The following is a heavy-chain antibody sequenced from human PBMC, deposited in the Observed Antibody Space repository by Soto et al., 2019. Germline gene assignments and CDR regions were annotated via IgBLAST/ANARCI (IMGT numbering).Heavy chain of an antibody. V-gene: IGHV4-4*02. CDR1: GGSISSSNW. Sequence: SETLSLTCAVSGGSISSSNWWSWVRQPPGKGLEWIGEIYHSGSTNYNPSLKSRVTISVDKSKNQFSLKLSSVTAADTAVYYCARSSPHSLGLVAVAGTFDYWGQGTLVTVSS. D-gene: IGHD6-19*01. CDR2: IYHSGST. CDR3: ARSSPHSLGLVAVAGTFDY. J-gene: IGHJ4*02.